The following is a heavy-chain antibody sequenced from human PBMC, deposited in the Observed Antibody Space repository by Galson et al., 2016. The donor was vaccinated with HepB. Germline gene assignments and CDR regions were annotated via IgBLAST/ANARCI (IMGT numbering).Heavy chain of an antibody. CDR2: ISYDGSNK. D-gene: IGHD3-3*01. Sequence: SLRLSCAASGFSLSSYGMHWVRHTPGKGLEWVAVISYDGSNKYYADSVKGRFTISRDNSKYTLFLQMDSLRAEDTAVYYCAKDNTIFGVTTYYFDYWGQGTLVTVSS. J-gene: IGHJ4*02. CDR3: AKDNTIFGVTTYYFDY. CDR1: GFSLSSYG. V-gene: IGHV3-30*18.